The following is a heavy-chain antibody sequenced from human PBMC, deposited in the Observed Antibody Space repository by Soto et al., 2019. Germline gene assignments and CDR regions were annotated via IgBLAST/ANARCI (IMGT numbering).Heavy chain of an antibody. J-gene: IGHJ3*02. CDR3: ARGGTHTYYDILTGYYDAFDI. CDR2: IYHSGST. Sequence: SETLSLTCAVSGGSISSGGYSWSWIRQPPGKGLEWIGYIYHSGSTYYNPSLKSRVTISVDRSKNQFSLKLSSVTAADTAVYYCARGGTHTYYDILTGYYDAFDIWGQGTMVTVSS. CDR1: GGSISSGGYS. V-gene: IGHV4-30-2*01. D-gene: IGHD3-9*01.